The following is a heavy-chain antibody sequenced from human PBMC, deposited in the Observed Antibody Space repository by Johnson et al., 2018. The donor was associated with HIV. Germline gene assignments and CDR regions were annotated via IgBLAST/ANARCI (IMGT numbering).Heavy chain of an antibody. Sequence: QVQLVESGGGVVQPGRSLRLSCAPSGFTFSRHPMHWVRQAPGKGLEHVATIASLGDNTYYADSVKCRFTISRDNSKNTLYLQMNSLRGEDTAVYYCARDQRGDIIPTTYDAFDIWGQGTMVTVSS. CDR1: GFTFSRHP. V-gene: IGHV3-64*04. J-gene: IGHJ3*02. CDR3: ARDQRGDIIPTTYDAFDI. D-gene: IGHD5-12*01. CDR2: IASLGDNT.